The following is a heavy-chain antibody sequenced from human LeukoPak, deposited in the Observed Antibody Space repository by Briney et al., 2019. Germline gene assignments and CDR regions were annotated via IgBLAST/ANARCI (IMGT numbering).Heavy chain of an antibody. CDR1: GYTFTSYG. CDR3: ARDALSSGWYDYNWFDP. V-gene: IGHV1-18*04. CDR2: ISAYNGNT. D-gene: IGHD6-19*01. J-gene: IGHJ5*02. Sequence: ASVKVSCKASGYTFTSYGISWVRQAPGQGLEWMGWISAYNGNTNYAQKLQGRATMTTDTSTSTAYMELRSLRSDDTAVYYCARDALSSGWYDYNWFDPWGQGTLVTVSS.